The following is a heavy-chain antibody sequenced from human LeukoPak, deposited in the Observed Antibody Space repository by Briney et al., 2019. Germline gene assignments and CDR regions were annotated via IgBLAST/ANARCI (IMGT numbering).Heavy chain of an antibody. CDR3: ARIRYYYDSSGYRYYFDY. CDR1: DGSISGYY. D-gene: IGHD3-22*01. J-gene: IGHJ4*02. V-gene: IGHV4-34*01. CDR2: INHSGST. Sequence: SETLSLTCTVSDGSISGYYWSWIRQPPGKGLEWIGEINHSGSTNYNPSLKSRVTISVDTSKNQFSLKLSSVTAADTAVYYCARIRYYYDSSGYRYYFDYWGQGTLVTVSS.